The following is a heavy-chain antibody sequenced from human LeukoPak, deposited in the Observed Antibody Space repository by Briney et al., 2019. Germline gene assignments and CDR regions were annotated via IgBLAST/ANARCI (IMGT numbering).Heavy chain of an antibody. D-gene: IGHD2-2*01. CDR2: ISSADSDT. J-gene: IGHJ5*02. V-gene: IGHV5-51*01. CDR1: GFSSTNYW. Sequence: GESLKISCKGSGFSSTNYWIGWVRQMPGKGLEWLGVISSADSDTRYSPSFLGHVTMSVDKSINAAYLHWGSLESSDTAMYYCARRGPSRDWFDLWGQGTLVTVSS. CDR3: ARRGPSRDWFDL.